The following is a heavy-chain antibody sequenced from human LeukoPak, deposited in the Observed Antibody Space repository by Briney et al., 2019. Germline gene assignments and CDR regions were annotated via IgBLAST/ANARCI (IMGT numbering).Heavy chain of an antibody. J-gene: IGHJ3*02. V-gene: IGHV5-51*01. Sequence: GESLKISCKVSENRFTNSWIGWVRQMPGKGLEWMGIIHPGDSDTRYSPSFEGQVTISADKSIRTAYLQWSSLKASDTAMYYCGRRGVQPADAFDIWGQGTMVTVSS. CDR1: ENRFTNSW. CDR2: IHPGDSDT. D-gene: IGHD2-8*01. CDR3: GRRGVQPADAFDI.